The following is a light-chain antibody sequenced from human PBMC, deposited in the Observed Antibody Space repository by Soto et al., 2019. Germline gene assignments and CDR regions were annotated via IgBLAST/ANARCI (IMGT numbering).Light chain of an antibody. CDR3: SSYTSSGTLVL. CDR2: DVS. V-gene: IGLV2-14*01. Sequence: QAVLTQPASVSGSPGQSITISCTGTSSDVGDYNYVSWYQQHPGKAPKLMIYDVSNRPSGVSNRFSASKSGNTASLTISGLRAEDEGDYYFSSYTSSGTLVLFGGWTKVTVL. J-gene: IGLJ2*01. CDR1: SSDVGDYNY.